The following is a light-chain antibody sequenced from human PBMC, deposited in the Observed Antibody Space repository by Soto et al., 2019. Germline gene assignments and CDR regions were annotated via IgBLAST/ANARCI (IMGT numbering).Light chain of an antibody. CDR3: QQYHNLPLT. CDR1: QDITKY. CDR2: DTS. V-gene: IGKV1-33*01. J-gene: IGKJ4*01. Sequence: DIQMTQSPSSLSASVGDRVTITCQASQDITKYLSWYQTKPGKAPKLLIYDTSNLETGVPSRFRGSGSGTDFTFAISSLQPEDIATYYCQQYHNLPLTFGGGTKVEIK.